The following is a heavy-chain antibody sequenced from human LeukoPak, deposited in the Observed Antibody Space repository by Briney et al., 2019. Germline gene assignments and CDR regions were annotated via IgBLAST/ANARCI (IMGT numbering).Heavy chain of an antibody. CDR1: GGSFSGYY. CDR2: IYYSGST. V-gene: IGHV4-59*01. Sequence: SETLSLTCAVYGGSFSGYYWSWIRQPPGKGLEWIGYIYYSGSTNYNPSLKSRVTISVDTSKNQFSLKLSSVTAADTAVYYCARDYDVLTAYPPTQLFDPWGQGTLVTVSS. J-gene: IGHJ5*02. CDR3: ARDYDVLTAYPPTQLFDP. D-gene: IGHD3-9*01.